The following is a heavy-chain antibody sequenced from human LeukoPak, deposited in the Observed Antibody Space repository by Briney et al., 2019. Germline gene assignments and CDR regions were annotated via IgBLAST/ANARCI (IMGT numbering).Heavy chain of an antibody. J-gene: IGHJ6*03. V-gene: IGHV4-59*01. CDR1: GGSISSYY. CDR2: IYYSGST. D-gene: IGHD3-10*01. CDR3: ASLYYYGSGSSHYYYMDV. Sequence: SETLSLTCTVSGGSISSYYWSWIRQPPGKGLEWIGYIYYSGSTNYNPSLKSRVTISVDTSKNQFSLKLSSVTAADAAVYYCASLYYYGSGSSHYYYMDVWGKGTTVTVSS.